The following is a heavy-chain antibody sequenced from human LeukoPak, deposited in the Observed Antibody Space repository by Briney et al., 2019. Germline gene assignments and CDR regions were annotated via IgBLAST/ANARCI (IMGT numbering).Heavy chain of an antibody. D-gene: IGHD2-15*01. CDR3: AKEHMAAAVYYFDY. V-gene: IGHV3-23*01. CDR2: INPSSGNT. CDR1: GFTFPTYA. Sequence: GGSLRLSCAASGFTFPTYAMSWVRQAPGKGLEWVSSINPSSGNTYYADSVKGRFTISGDYSKNTLYLQKNSLRAEDTAVYYCAKEHMAAAVYYFDYWGQGTLVTVSS. J-gene: IGHJ4*02.